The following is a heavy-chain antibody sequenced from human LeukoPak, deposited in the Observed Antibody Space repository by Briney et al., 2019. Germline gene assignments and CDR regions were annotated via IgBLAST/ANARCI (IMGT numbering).Heavy chain of an antibody. CDR3: ARDSSYYYMDV. V-gene: IGHV1-2*02. J-gene: IGHJ6*03. Sequence: GASVKVSCKASGYTFTDHYMHWVRQAPGQGLEWMGWINPNSGDRNYAQKFQGRVTVTRDTSISTAYMELYSLRSDDTALYYCARDSSYYYMDVWGKGTTVTISS. CDR1: GYTFTDHY. CDR2: INPNSGDR.